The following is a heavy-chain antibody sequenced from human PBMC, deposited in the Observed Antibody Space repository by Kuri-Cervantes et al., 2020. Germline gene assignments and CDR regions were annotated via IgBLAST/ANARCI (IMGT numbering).Heavy chain of an antibody. Sequence: GGSLRLSCAASGFTFSNYAMHWVRQAPGKGLQWVSGFSWNSDCISYADSMKGRFSISRDNAKNTLYLQMNSLRAEDTAVYYCARVSARITMIVVVPEDAFDIWGQGTMVTVSS. J-gene: IGHJ3*02. V-gene: IGHV3-9*01. D-gene: IGHD3-22*01. CDR3: ARVSARITMIVVVPEDAFDI. CDR1: GFTFSNYA. CDR2: FSWNSDCI.